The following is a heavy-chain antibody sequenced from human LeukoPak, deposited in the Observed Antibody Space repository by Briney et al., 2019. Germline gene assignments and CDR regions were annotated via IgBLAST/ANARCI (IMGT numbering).Heavy chain of an antibody. J-gene: IGHJ4*02. CDR1: RFTFSSYA. Sequence: GGSLSLSCAASRFTFSSYAMHWVRQAPGKGLHWVAAISYDGTNKYYADSVKGRFTISRDNSKNTLYLQMNSLRADDTAVFYCARGHPRPRVIAVAGNFDSWGQGTLVTVSS. D-gene: IGHD6-19*01. V-gene: IGHV3-30-3*01. CDR3: ARGHPRPRVIAVAGNFDS. CDR2: ISYDGTNK.